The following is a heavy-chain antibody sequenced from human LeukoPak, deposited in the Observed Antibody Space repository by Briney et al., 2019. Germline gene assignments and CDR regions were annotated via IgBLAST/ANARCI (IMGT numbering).Heavy chain of an antibody. CDR3: ARHLDTAMVDDAFDI. CDR1: YW. CDR2: IYPGDSDT. J-gene: IGHJ3*02. Sequence: YWSWIRQPPGKGLEWMGIIYPGDSDTRYSPSFQGQVTISADKSISTAYLQWSSLKASDTAMYYCARHLDTAMVDDAFDIWGQGTMVTVSS. V-gene: IGHV5-51*01. D-gene: IGHD5-18*01.